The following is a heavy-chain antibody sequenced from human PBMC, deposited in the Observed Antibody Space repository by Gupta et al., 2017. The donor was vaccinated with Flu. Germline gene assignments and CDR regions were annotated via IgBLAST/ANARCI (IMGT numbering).Heavy chain of an antibody. D-gene: IGHD4-4*01. CDR3: ARGAPSPAAYRVLGH. CDR2: INPNTGDT. CDR1: GYTFTGYH. V-gene: IGHV1-2*02. Sequence: QVQLVQSGPEVKKPGASVRVSCKASGYTFTGYHTHWVPQAPGQGLEWMGWINPNTGDTSYAQKFQGRVTMTRDMSITTINLDLSSLRSDDTAVYYCARGAPSPAAYRVLGHWGQGTLVTVST. J-gene: IGHJ4*02.